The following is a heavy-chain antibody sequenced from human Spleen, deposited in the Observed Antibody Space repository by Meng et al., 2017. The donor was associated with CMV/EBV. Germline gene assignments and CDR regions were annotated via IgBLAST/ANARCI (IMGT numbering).Heavy chain of an antibody. J-gene: IGHJ6*02. CDR3: ARDVRHSSSPRPTGYGMDV. Sequence: SVKVSCKASGGTFSSYAISWVRQAPGHGLEWMGGVVPVFGTPNYPQKFQGRVTITTDESTTTAYMELVSLTSEDTAVYYCARDVRHSSSPRPTGYGMDVWGQGTTVTVSS. D-gene: IGHD6-13*01. V-gene: IGHV1-69*05. CDR1: GGTFSSYA. CDR2: VVPVFGTP.